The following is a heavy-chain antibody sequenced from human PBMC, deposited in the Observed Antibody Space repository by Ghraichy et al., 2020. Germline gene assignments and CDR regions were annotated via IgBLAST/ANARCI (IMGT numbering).Heavy chain of an antibody. D-gene: IGHD3-22*01. CDR1: GFTFSSYA. CDR2: ISGSGGST. V-gene: IGHV3-23*01. CDR3: ANGGGTSGYYYYYYGMDV. Sequence: GGSLRLSCAASGFTFSSYAMSWVRQAPGKGLEWVSAISGSGGSTYYADSVKGRFTISRDNSKNTLYLQMNSLRAEDTAVYYCANGGGTSGYYYYYYGMDVWGQGTTVTVSS. J-gene: IGHJ6*02.